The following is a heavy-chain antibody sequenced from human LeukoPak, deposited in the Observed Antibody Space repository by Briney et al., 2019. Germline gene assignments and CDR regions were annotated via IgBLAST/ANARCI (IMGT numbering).Heavy chain of an antibody. CDR3: ATRGPHYDFWSGFDY. J-gene: IGHJ4*02. CDR2: IYPGDSNT. CDR1: GYTFITYW. V-gene: IGHV5-51*01. Sequence: GESLKISCKGSGYTFITYWIGWVRQMPGKGLEWTGIIYPGDSNTRYSPSFQGQVTISVDKSISTAYLRWNSLKASDTAMYYCATRGPHYDFWSGFDYWGQGTLVTVSS. D-gene: IGHD3-3*01.